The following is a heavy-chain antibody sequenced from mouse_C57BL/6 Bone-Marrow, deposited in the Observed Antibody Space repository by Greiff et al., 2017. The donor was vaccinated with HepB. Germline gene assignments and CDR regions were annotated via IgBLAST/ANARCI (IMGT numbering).Heavy chain of an antibody. CDR1: GYTFTDYY. CDR3: ARRGYWYVDV. J-gene: IGHJ1*03. CDR2: INPYNGGT. V-gene: IGHV1-19*01. Sequence: EVQLQESGPVLVKPGASVKMSCKASGYTFTDYYMNWVKQSHGKSLEWIGVINPYNGGTSYNQKFKGKATLTVDKSSSTAYMELNSLTSEVSAVYYCARRGYWYVDVWGTGTTVTVSS.